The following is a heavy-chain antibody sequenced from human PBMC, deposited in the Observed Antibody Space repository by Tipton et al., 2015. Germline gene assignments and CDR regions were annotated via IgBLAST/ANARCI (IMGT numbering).Heavy chain of an antibody. V-gene: IGHV3-9*01. CDR3: ASHSSGSFFDY. CDR2: ISWNSGSI. Sequence: SLRLSCAASGFTFDDYAMHWVRQAPGKGLEWVSGISWNSGSIGYADSVKGRFTISRDNAKNSLYLQMNSLRADDTALYYCASHSSGSFFDYWGKGTLVTVSS. J-gene: IGHJ4*02. CDR1: GFTFDDYA. D-gene: IGHD6-19*01.